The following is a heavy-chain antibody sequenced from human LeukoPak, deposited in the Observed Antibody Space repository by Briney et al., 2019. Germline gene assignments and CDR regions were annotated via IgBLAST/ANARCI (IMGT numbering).Heavy chain of an antibody. J-gene: IGHJ4*02. V-gene: IGHV3-48*01. CDR2: ISSSSSTI. D-gene: IGHD1-26*01. CDR1: EFTFSSYS. CDR3: ARSRGNSGSYPLDY. Sequence: PGGSLRLSCEASEFTFSSYSMNWVRRAPGKGLEWVSYISSSSSTIYYAESVKGRFTISRDNAKNSLYLQMNSLRVEDTAVYYCARSRGNSGSYPLDYWGQGTLVTVSS.